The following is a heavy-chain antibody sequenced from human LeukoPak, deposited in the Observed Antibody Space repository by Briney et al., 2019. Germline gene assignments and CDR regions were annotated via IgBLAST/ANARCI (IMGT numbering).Heavy chain of an antibody. D-gene: IGHD6-6*01. Sequence: GGSLRLSCAASGFTVSNNYMRWVRQAPGKGLEWVSLIYSGGATFYADDVKGRFTISRDGSKNTLYLQMNSLRAEDTAVYYCARDPPAVAANTYGWGQGTLVTVSS. J-gene: IGHJ4*02. V-gene: IGHV3-66*01. CDR3: ARDPPAVAANTYG. CDR2: IYSGGAT. CDR1: GFTVSNNY.